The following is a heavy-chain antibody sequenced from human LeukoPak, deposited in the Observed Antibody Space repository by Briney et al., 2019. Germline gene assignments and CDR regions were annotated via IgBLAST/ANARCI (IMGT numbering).Heavy chain of an antibody. CDR1: GFTFSSYG. J-gene: IGHJ4*02. CDR3: AKDGDDYGFDY. CDR2: IRYDGSKK. V-gene: IGHV3-30*02. Sequence: GGSLRLSCAAPGFTFSSYGMHWVRQAPGKGLEWVAFIRYDGSKKYYVDSVKGRFTISRDNSKNTLYLQMNSLRAEDTAVYYCAKDGDDYGFDYWGQGTLVTVSS. D-gene: IGHD4-17*01.